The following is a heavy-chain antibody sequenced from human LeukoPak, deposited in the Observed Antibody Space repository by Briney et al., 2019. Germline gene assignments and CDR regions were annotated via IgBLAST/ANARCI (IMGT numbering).Heavy chain of an antibody. V-gene: IGHV1-8*01. J-gene: IGHJ6*02. Sequence: GASVKLSCKASGYTLTSYDSNWVRQATGQRLEWILWMNPNSGNTGYAQKIQARVTMTRNTSISTAYMELSSLRSEDTAVYYCARGQFLEWLLPGDYYYGMDVWGQGTTVTVSS. CDR3: ARGQFLEWLLPGDYYYGMDV. CDR1: GYTLTSYD. CDR2: MNPNSGNT. D-gene: IGHD3-3*01.